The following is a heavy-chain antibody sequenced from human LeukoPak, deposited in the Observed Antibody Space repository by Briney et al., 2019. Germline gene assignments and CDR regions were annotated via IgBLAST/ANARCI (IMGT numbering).Heavy chain of an antibody. D-gene: IGHD3-3*01. J-gene: IGHJ6*03. CDR2: MNPNSGNT. V-gene: IGHV1-8*01. CDR3: ARDDGTYDLWSGYSNYYYYYYMDV. CDR1: GYTFTSYD. Sequence: VASVKVSCKASGYTFTSYDINWVRQATGQGLEWMGWMNPNSGNTGYAQKFQGRVTMTRNTSISTAYMELSSLRSEDTAVYYCARDDGTYDLWSGYSNYYYYYYMDVWGKGTTVTVSS.